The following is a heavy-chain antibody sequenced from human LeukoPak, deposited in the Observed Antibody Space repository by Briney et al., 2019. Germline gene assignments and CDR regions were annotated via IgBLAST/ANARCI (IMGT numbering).Heavy chain of an antibody. J-gene: IGHJ4*02. D-gene: IGHD2-2*01. CDR2: IYPGDSDT. CDR3: ARQDCSSTSCYPYFDY. V-gene: IGHV5-51*01. Sequence: GESLKISCKGSGYSFTSYWIGWVRQMPGKGLEWMGIIYPGDSDTRYSPSFQGQVTISADKSISTAYQQWSSLKASDTAMYYCARQDCSSTSCYPYFDYWGQGTLVTVSS. CDR1: GYSFTSYW.